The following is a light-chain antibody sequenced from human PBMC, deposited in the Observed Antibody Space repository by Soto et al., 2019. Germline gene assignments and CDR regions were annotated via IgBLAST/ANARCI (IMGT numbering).Light chain of an antibody. CDR3: CSYEGSSSLV. CDR1: SSDVGSYNL. V-gene: IGLV2-23*01. CDR2: EGT. J-gene: IGLJ2*01. Sequence: ALTQPASVSGSPGQSITISCTGTSSDVGSYNLVSWFQQYPGKAPKLMIYEGTKRPSGVSNRFSGSKSGNTASLTISGLQAEDEADYYCCSYEGSSSLVFGGGTKLTVL.